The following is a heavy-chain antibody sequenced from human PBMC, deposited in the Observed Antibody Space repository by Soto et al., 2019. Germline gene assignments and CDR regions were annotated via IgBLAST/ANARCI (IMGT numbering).Heavy chain of an antibody. CDR3: ARLYSSRQTARYYY. D-gene: IGHD6-13*01. CDR1: GFTLSNHD. V-gene: IGHV3-13*01. CDR2: IGIGGDT. J-gene: IGHJ6*01. Sequence: EVQLVESGGGLVQPGGSLRLSCAASGFTLSNHDMYWVRQGKGKGLEWVSVIGIGGDTYYPGSVKGRFTISRQNAKNSLYLQMNSLRAEDTAIYYCARLYSSRQTARYYY.